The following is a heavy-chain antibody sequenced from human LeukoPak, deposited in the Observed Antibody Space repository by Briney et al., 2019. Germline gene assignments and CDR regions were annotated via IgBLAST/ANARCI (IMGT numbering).Heavy chain of an antibody. CDR1: GFTFSSYE. V-gene: IGHV3-48*03. CDR3: ARAITIFGVAMIFDP. D-gene: IGHD3-3*01. CDR2: ISSSGSTI. Sequence: PGGSLRLSCAASGFTFSSYEMNWVRQAPGKGLEWVSYISSSGSTIYYADSVKGRFTISRDNAKNSLYLQMNSLRAEDTAVYYCARAITIFGVAMIFDPWGQGTLVTVSS. J-gene: IGHJ5*02.